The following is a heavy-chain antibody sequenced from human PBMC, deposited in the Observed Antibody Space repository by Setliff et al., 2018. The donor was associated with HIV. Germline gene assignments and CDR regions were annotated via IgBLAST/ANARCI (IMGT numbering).Heavy chain of an antibody. J-gene: IGHJ5*02. CDR2: INHSGST. CDR1: GGWFSGYY. D-gene: IGHD6-6*01. CDR3: ARRRDYSTVAPRPPNWFDP. V-gene: IGHV4-34*01. Sequence: LSLTCAVYGGWFSGYYWSWIRQPPGKGLEWIGEINHSGSTNYNPSLKSRVTMSVATSKNQFSLKLSSVTAADTAVYYCARRRDYSTVAPRPPNWFDPWGQGTLVTVPQ.